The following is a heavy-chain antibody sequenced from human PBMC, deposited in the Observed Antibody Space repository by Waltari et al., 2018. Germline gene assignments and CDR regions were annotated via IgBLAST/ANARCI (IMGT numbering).Heavy chain of an antibody. CDR1: GFTFSSYW. CDR3: ASTPNSGRYYYFDY. D-gene: IGHD1-26*01. V-gene: IGHV3-7*01. CDR2: IKQDGSEK. Sequence: EVQLVESGGGLVQPGGSLRLSCAASGFTFSSYWMSWVRQAPGKGLEWVANIKQDGSEKYYVDSVKGRFTISRDNAKNSLYLQMNSLRAEDTAVYYCASTPNSGRYYYFDYWGQGTLVTVSS. J-gene: IGHJ4*02.